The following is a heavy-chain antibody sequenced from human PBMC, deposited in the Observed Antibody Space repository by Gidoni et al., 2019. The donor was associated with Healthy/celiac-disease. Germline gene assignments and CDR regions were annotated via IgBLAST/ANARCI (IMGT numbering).Heavy chain of an antibody. CDR1: GYTFPSYA. D-gene: IGHD3-22*01. V-gene: IGHV1-3*01. Sequence: QVQLVQSGAEVKKPGASVKVSCKASGYTFPSYAMHWVRQAPGQRLEWMGWINAGNGNTKYSQKFQGRVTITRDTSASTAYMELSSMRSEDTAVYYCAIPDPNYYDSSGYWAAFDIWGQGTMVTVSS. J-gene: IGHJ3*02. CDR2: INAGNGNT. CDR3: AIPDPNYYDSSGYWAAFDI.